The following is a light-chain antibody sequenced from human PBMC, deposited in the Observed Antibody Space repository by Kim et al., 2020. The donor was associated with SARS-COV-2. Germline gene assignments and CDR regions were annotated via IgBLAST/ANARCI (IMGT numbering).Light chain of an antibody. J-gene: IGKJ4*01. Sequence: RATINCKSSQSVLYSSNNQNYLAWYQQKPGQPPKLLIYWASTRESGVPDRFSGSGSGTDFTLTISSLQAEDVGVYYCQQYYSTPPTFGGGTKLEI. CDR2: WAS. CDR1: QSVLYSSNNQNY. CDR3: QQYYSTPPT. V-gene: IGKV4-1*01.